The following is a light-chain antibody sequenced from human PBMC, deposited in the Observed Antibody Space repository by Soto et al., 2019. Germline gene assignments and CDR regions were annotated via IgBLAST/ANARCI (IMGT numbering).Light chain of an antibody. CDR3: SSYTRSSTV. V-gene: IGLV2-14*01. CDR1: SSDVGGYNY. Sequence: QSALTQPASVSGSLGQSITISCTGTSSDVGGYNYVSWYQQHPGKAPKLMIYDVSNRPSGVSNRFSGSKSGNTASLTISGLQAEDEADYYCSSYTRSSTVFGEGTKLTVL. CDR2: DVS. J-gene: IGLJ2*01.